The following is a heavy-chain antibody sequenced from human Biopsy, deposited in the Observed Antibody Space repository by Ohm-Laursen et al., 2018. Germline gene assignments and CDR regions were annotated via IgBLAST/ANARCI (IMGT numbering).Heavy chain of an antibody. CDR3: ARLGSGNYFPTFFDF. V-gene: IGHV4-31*03. CDR1: GVSINGGRYY. D-gene: IGHD5-12*01. Sequence: TLSLTCIVSGVSINGGRYYWNWIRHRPGKGLEWIGNIFYSANTYYNPSLKSRVTISVDTSKNQFSLKLSSVTAADTAVYYCARLGSGNYFPTFFDFWGQGALVTVSS. CDR2: IFYSANT. J-gene: IGHJ4*02.